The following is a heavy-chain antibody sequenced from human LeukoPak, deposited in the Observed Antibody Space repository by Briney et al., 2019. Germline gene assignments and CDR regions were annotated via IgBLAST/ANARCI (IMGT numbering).Heavy chain of an antibody. CDR1: GFTFTTYG. CDR2: IWYDGSDK. J-gene: IGHJ4*02. CDR3: AKEPGYYFDY. Sequence: GGSLRLSCAASGFTFTTYGMHWVRQAPGKGLEWVAFIWYDGSDKYYADSVKGRFTISRDKSKNTLYLQMNSLRAEDTAVYYCAKEPGYYFDYWGQGTLVTVSS. V-gene: IGHV3-30*02.